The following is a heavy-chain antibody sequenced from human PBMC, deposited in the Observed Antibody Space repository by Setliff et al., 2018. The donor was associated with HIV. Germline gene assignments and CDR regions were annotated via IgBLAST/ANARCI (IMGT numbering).Heavy chain of an antibody. CDR1: GGSFSGYY. CDR2: INHSGST. J-gene: IGHJ4*02. D-gene: IGHD1-26*01. V-gene: IGHV4-34*01. Sequence: PSETLSLTCAVYGGSFSGYYWSWIRQPPGKGLEWIGEINHSGSTNYNMSLWSRVTISLDASRNQFSLELISVTAADTAMYYCAGGPGTTSIDYWAQGTLVTVSS. CDR3: AGGPGTTSIDY.